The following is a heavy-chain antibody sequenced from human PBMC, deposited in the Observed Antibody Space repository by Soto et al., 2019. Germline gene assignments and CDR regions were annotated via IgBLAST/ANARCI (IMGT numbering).Heavy chain of an antibody. CDR3: ARLAVAGTVIYYYGMDV. CDR2: IYYSGST. V-gene: IGHV4-39*01. J-gene: IGHJ6*02. CDR1: GGSISSSSYY. Sequence: SETLSLTCTVSGGSISSSSYYWGWIRQPPGKGLEWIGSIYYSGSTYYNPSLKSRVTISVDTSKNQSSLKLSSVTAADTAVYYCARLAVAGTVIYYYGMDVWGQGTTVTVSS. D-gene: IGHD6-19*01.